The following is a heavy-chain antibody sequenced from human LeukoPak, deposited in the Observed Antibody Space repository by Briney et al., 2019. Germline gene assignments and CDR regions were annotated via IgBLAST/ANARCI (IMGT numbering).Heavy chain of an antibody. CDR3: ARDSRTPRTGDYYFDY. J-gene: IGHJ4*02. V-gene: IGHV4-30-4*08. CDR1: GGSIRSGDYY. D-gene: IGHD7-27*01. CDR2: IYYSGST. Sequence: SQTLSLTCTVSGGSIRSGDYYLSWIRQPPGKRMEWIGYIYYSGSTYYNPSLKSRVTISVDTSKNQFSLKLSSVTAADTAVYYCARDSRTPRTGDYYFDYWGQGTLATVSS.